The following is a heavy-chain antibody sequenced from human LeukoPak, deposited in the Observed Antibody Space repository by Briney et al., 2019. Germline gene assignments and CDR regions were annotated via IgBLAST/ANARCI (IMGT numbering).Heavy chain of an antibody. Sequence: NSSETLSLTCAVYGGSLSNYYWSWIRQPPGKGLEWIGEINDSGRINYNPSLMSRVTVSVDTSKNQFSLRLTSVTATDTAVYYCARRWNYGRNYYIDVWGNGAAVSVCS. J-gene: IGHJ6*03. D-gene: IGHD1-7*01. CDR1: GGSLSNYY. CDR2: INDSGRI. V-gene: IGHV4-34*01. CDR3: ARRWNYGRNYYIDV.